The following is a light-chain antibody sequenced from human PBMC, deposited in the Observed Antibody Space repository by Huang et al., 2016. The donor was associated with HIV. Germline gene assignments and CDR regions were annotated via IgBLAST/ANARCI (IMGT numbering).Light chain of an antibody. V-gene: IGKV3-11*01. J-gene: IGKJ1*01. CDR1: QSGSTFV. CDR2: DAS. Sequence: EIVLTQSPATLSLSPGERATLSCRASQSGSTFVSAWFQQRPGQAPRLLIYDASNRATGIPARFSGGGSGTDFTLTISSLEPEDSAVYYCQQRSNWPRTFGQGTKVEIK. CDR3: QQRSNWPRT.